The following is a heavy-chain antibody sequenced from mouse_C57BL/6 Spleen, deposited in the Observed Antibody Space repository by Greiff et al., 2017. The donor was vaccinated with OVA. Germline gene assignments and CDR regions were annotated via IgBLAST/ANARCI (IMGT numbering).Heavy chain of an antibody. CDR3: ARHYDYEYYAMDY. D-gene: IGHD2-4*01. Sequence: QVQLQQSGAELMKPGASVKLSCKATGYTFTGYWIEWVKQRPGHGLEWIGEILPGRGSTNYNEKFKGKATFTADTSSNTAYMQLSTLTTEDSAIYYCARHYDYEYYAMDYWGQGTSVTVSS. CDR1: GYTFTGYW. CDR2: ILPGRGST. V-gene: IGHV1-9*01. J-gene: IGHJ4*01.